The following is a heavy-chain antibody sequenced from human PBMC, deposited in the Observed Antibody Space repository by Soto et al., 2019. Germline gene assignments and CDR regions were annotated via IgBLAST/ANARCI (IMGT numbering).Heavy chain of an antibody. D-gene: IGHD5-12*01. CDR1: GDRFTDYY. CDR2: INPNSGVT. V-gene: IGHV1-2*04. CDR3: ARESGGATATLDYYYFYMDV. J-gene: IGHJ6*03. Sequence: QVQLVQSGAEVKEPGASVTVSCRASGDRFTDYYMHWVRQAPGQGLEGMGWINPNSGVTKYAQKFQAWVTMTRDTSIRTVYMQLSRLRFDDTAIYYCARESGGATATLDYYYFYMDVWGTGTTVTVSS.